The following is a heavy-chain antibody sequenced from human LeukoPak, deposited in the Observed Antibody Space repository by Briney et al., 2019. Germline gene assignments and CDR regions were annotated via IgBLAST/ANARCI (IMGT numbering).Heavy chain of an antibody. J-gene: IGHJ3*02. CDR2: ISDSGGRT. V-gene: IGHV3-23*01. CDR1: GITLSNYG. D-gene: IGHD6-19*01. Sequence: GGSLRLSCAVSGITLSNYGMSWVRQAPGKGLEWVAGISDSGGRTNYADSVKGRFTISRDNAKNSLYLQMNSLRAEDTALYYCAKDIAVALDGLDIWGQGTMVTVSS. CDR3: AKDIAVALDGLDI.